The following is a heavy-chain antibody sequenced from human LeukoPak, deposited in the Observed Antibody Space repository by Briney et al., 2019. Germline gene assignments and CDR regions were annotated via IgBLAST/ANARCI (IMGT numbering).Heavy chain of an antibody. CDR3: ASTVTKLDAFDI. CDR1: GGSISSYY. CDR2: IYYSGST. V-gene: IGHV4-59*01. Sequence: PSETLSLTCTVSGGSISSYYWSWLRQPPGKGLEWIGYIYYSGSTNYNPSLTSRVTISVDTSKNQFSLKLSSVTAADTAVYYCASTVTKLDAFDIWGQGTMVTVSS. D-gene: IGHD4-17*01. J-gene: IGHJ3*02.